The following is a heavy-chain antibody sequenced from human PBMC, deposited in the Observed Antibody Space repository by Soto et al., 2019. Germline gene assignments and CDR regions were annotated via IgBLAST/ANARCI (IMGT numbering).Heavy chain of an antibody. Sequence: PSEALSQTSTNSGRIIISGYWIRIWQPPGQGLEWIGYIYYSGSTNYNPSLRSRVTLSLDTSKKQFSLKLSSVTAADTAVYYCARDILTGRMGMDVWGQGTTVT. CDR1: GRIIISGY. CDR2: IYYSGST. J-gene: IGHJ6*02. CDR3: ARDILTGRMGMDV. D-gene: IGHD3-9*01. V-gene: IGHV4-59*01.